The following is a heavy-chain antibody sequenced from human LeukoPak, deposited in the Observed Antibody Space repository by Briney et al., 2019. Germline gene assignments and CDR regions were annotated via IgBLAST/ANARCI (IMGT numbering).Heavy chain of an antibody. V-gene: IGHV4-34*01. J-gene: IGHJ4*02. CDR2: INHSGST. Sequence: PSETLSLTCAVYGGSFSGYYWSWIRQPPGKGLEWIGEINHSGSTNYNPSLKSRVTISVDTSKNQFSLKLSSVTAADTAVYYCARETITFGGVIVIDYWGQGTLVTVSS. CDR1: GGSFSGYY. D-gene: IGHD3-16*02. CDR3: ARETITFGGVIVIDY.